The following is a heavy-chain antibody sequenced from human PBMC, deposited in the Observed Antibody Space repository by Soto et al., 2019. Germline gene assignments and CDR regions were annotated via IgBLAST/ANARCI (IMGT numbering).Heavy chain of an antibody. J-gene: IGHJ4*02. CDR3: ERQYYDSSGYYLWYFDY. V-gene: IGHV1-69*06. D-gene: IGHD3-22*01. Sequence: QVQLVQSGAEVKKPGSSVKLSCKASGDSFNTFAVTWVRQAPGQGLEWMGGIIPNFDTTNYAQKFQGRVTIIADKSTSTHYMELSSLRSEDTAVYYCERQYYDSSGYYLWYFDYWGQGTLVTVSS. CDR2: IIPNFDTT. CDR1: GDSFNTFA.